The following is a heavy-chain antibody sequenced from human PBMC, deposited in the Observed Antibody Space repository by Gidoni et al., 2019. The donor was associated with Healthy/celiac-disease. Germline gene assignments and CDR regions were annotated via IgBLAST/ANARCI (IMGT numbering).Heavy chain of an antibody. CDR2: IYPGDSDT. CDR1: GYSYTSYW. CDR3: ARPASRARDYYYYGMDV. J-gene: IGHJ6*02. V-gene: IGHV5-51*01. D-gene: IGHD6-6*01. Sequence: EVPLVQSGAEVKKPGESLKISCKGSGYSYTSYWIGWVRQMPGKGLEWMGIIYPGDSDTRYSPSFQGQVTISADKSISTAYLQWSSLKASDTAMYYCARPASRARDYYYYGMDVWGQGTTVTVSS.